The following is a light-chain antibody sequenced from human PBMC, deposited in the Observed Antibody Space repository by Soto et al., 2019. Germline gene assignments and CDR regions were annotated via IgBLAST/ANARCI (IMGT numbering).Light chain of an antibody. CDR2: KAS. J-gene: IGKJ1*01. V-gene: IGKV1-5*03. CDR1: QSISNW. Sequence: DVQMTQSPSTLSASVGDRVTITCRASQSISNWLAWFQQKPGKAPKLLIYKASNLESGVPSTFSGSASGTEFPLTISSLQPDDFATYYCQQYYDYSWTFGQGTKVDIK. CDR3: QQYYDYSWT.